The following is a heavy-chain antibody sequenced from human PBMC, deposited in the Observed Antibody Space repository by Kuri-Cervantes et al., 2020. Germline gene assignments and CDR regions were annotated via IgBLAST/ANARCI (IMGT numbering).Heavy chain of an antibody. V-gene: IGHV1-18*01. J-gene: IGHJ4*02. CDR2: ISAYNGNT. D-gene: IGHD2-21*02. CDR3: AREESCGGDCYPSTFDY. Sequence: ASVKVSCKASGYTFTSYGISWVRQAPGQGLEWMGWISAYNGNTNYAQKLQGRVTMTTDTSTSTAYMELRSLRSDDTAVHYCAREESCGGDCYPSTFDYWGQGTLVTVSS. CDR1: GYTFTSYG.